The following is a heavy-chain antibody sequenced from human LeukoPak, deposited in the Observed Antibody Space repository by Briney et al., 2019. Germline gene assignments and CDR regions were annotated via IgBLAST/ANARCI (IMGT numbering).Heavy chain of an antibody. J-gene: IGHJ1*01. CDR1: GFTFSSHW. CDR2: INGAGSST. CDR3: ARDLFFSDAGYSSGWRAEYFHH. Sequence: GGSVRLSCAASGFTFSSHWMHWVRQAPGKGLVWVSRINGAGSSTSYADSVKGRFTVSRDNAKNTLNLQMNSLRAEDTAVYYCARDLFFSDAGYSSGWRAEYFHHWGQGTLVTVSS. V-gene: IGHV3-74*01. D-gene: IGHD6-19*01.